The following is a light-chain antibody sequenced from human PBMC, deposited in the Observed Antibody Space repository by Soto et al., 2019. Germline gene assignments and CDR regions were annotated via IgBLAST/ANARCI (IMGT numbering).Light chain of an antibody. Sequence: ILLTQSPSTLSLSPGERATLSCRSSQSVSSYLDWYQEKPGQAPRLLIYDASNRATGIPARFSGSGSGTDFTLTISSLEPEDFAVYYCQQRSNWPPITFGQGTRLEI. V-gene: IGKV3-11*01. CDR1: QSVSSY. CDR2: DAS. J-gene: IGKJ5*01. CDR3: QQRSNWPPIT.